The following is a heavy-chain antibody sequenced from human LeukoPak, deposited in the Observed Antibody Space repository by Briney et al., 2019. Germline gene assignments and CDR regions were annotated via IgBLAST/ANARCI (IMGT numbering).Heavy chain of an antibody. Sequence: SETLSLTCTVSGGSISSYYWSWIRQPAGKGLEWIGRIYTSGSTNYNPSLKSRVTMSVDTSKNQFSLKLSSVTAADTAVYYCARDLPSGSYHYFDYWGQGTLVTVSS. J-gene: IGHJ4*02. D-gene: IGHD1-26*01. V-gene: IGHV4-4*07. CDR2: IYTSGST. CDR3: ARDLPSGSYHYFDY. CDR1: GGSISSYY.